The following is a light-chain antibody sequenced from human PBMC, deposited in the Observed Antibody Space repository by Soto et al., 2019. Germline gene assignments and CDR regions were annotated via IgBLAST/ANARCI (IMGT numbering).Light chain of an antibody. Sequence: QSALTQPASVSGSPGQSITISCTGTSSDVGSYNYVCWYQQHPGKAPKLIIYEVTNRPSGVSNRFSASKSGNTASLSISGLQAEDEADYYCSSYTSSGTVVFGGGTKLTVL. V-gene: IGLV2-14*03. CDR2: EVT. CDR1: SSDVGSYNY. J-gene: IGLJ2*01. CDR3: SSYTSSGTVV.